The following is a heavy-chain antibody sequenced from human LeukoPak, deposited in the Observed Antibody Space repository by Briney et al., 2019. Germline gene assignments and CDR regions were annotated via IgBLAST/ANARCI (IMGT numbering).Heavy chain of an antibody. CDR3: ARLRGYCSSTSCPRDDY. CDR1: GGSISSSSYY. CDR2: IYYSGST. J-gene: IGHJ4*02. Sequence: SETLSLTCTVSGGSISSSSYYWGWIRQPPGKGLEWIGSIYYSGSTYYNPSLKSRVTISVDTSKNQFSLKLSSVTAADTAVYYCARLRGYCSSTSCPRDDYWGQGTLVTVSS. D-gene: IGHD2-2*01. V-gene: IGHV4-39*01.